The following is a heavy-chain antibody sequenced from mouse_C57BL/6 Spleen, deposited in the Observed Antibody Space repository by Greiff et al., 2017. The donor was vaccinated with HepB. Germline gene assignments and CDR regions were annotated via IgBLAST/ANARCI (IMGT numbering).Heavy chain of an antibody. CDR2: IHPNSGST. V-gene: IGHV1-64*01. CDR1: GYTFTSYW. CDR3: AGYYYGSSYYFDY. D-gene: IGHD1-1*01. J-gene: IGHJ2*01. Sequence: VQLQQPGAELVKPGASVKLSCKASGYTFTSYWMHWVKQRPGQGLEWIGMIHPNSGSTNYNEKFKSKATLTVDKSSSTAYMQLSSLTSEDSAVYYCAGYYYGSSYYFDYWGQGTTLTVSS.